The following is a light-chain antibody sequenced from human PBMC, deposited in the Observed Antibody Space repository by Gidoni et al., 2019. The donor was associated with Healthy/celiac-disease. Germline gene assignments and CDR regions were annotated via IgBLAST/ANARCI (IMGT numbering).Light chain of an antibody. CDR3: QQSYSTLVT. V-gene: IGKV1-39*01. J-gene: IGKJ1*01. CDR1: QSISSY. CDR2: AAS. Sequence: DIQMTQSPSSLSASVGDRVTIPCRASQSISSYLNWYQQKPGKAPKLLIYAASSLQSGVPSRFSGSGSGTDFTLTISSLQPEDFATYYCQQSYSTLVTFGQGTKVEIK.